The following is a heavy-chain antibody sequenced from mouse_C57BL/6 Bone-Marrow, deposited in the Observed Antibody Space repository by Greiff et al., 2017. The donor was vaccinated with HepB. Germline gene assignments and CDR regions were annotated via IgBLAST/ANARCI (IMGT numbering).Heavy chain of an antibody. D-gene: IGHD2-10*01. V-gene: IGHV1-81*01. CDR3: ARQGLAYYGNYVGFAY. J-gene: IGHJ3*01. Sequence: VHLVESGAELARPGASVKLSCKASGYTFTSYGISWVKQRTGQGLEWIGEIYPRSGNTYYNEKFKGKATLTADKSSSTAYMELRSLTSEDSAVYFCARQGLAYYGNYVGFAYWGQGTLVTVSA. CDR1: GYTFTSYG. CDR2: IYPRSGNT.